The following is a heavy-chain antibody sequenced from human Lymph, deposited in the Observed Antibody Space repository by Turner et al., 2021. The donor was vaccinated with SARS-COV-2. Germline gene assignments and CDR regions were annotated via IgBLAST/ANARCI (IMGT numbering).Heavy chain of an antibody. D-gene: IGHD3-10*01. CDR2: ISYDGSNK. Sequence: QVHLVVSGGGVVPPGRSLRLSCAASVFTFNNYSMHWVRQAAGKKLEWVVVISYDGSNKYYADSVKGRFTISRENSKNTLYLQMNSLRAEDTAVYYCARDSSGSGTLEYWGQGTLVTVSS. CDR1: VFTFNNYS. J-gene: IGHJ4*02. CDR3: ARDSSGSGTLEY. V-gene: IGHV3-30-3*01.